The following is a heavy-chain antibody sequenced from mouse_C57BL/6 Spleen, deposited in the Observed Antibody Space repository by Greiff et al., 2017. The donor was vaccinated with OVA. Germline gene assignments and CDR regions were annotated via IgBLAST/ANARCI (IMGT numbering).Heavy chain of an antibody. D-gene: IGHD1-1*01. CDR2: IDPSDSYT. CDR3: ARGGLVLLYYFDY. V-gene: IGHV1-50*01. J-gene: IGHJ2*01. CDR1: GYTFTSYW. Sequence: VQLQQPGAELVKPGASVKLSCKASGYTFTSYWMQWVKQRPGQGLEWIGEIDPSDSYTNYNQKFTGKATLTVDTSSSTAYMQLSSLTSEDSAVYYCARGGLVLLYYFDYWGQGTTLTVSS.